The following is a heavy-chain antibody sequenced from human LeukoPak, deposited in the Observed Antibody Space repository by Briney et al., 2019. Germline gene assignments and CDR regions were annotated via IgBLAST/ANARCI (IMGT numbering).Heavy chain of an antibody. D-gene: IGHD6-13*01. CDR3: ARGLKYSSSPDY. CDR2: MNPNSGNT. J-gene: IGHJ4*02. Sequence: GASVKVSCKASGYTFTSYDINWVRQATGQGLEWMGWMNPNSGNTGYAQKFQGRVTITRNTSISTAYMEPSSLRSEDTAVYYCARGLKYSSSPDYWGQGTLVTVSS. CDR1: GYTFTSYD. V-gene: IGHV1-8*03.